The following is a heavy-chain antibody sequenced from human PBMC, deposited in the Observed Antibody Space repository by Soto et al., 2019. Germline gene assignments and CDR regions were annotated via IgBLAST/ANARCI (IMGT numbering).Heavy chain of an antibody. J-gene: IGHJ3*02. Sequence: SVKVSCKASGGTFSSYAISWVRQAPGQGLEWMGGIIPIFGTANYAQKFQGRVTITADESTSTAYMELSSLRSEDTAVYYCAREGVGAHSNDAFDIWGQGAMVTVSS. CDR2: IIPIFGTA. CDR3: AREGVGAHSNDAFDI. D-gene: IGHD1-26*01. V-gene: IGHV1-69*13. CDR1: GGTFSSYA.